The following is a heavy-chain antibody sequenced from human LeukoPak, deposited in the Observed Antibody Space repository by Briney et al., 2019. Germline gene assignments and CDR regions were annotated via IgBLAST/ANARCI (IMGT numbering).Heavy chain of an antibody. CDR1: GYTFTSYA. Sequence: ASVKVSCKASGYTFTSYAMNWVRRAPGQGLKWMGLINTNTGNPTYAQGFTGRFVFSLDTSVSTAYLQISSLKAEDTAVYYCAREKGSGSSDYWGQGTLVTVSS. V-gene: IGHV7-4-1*02. D-gene: IGHD3-10*01. CDR2: INTNTGNP. J-gene: IGHJ4*02. CDR3: AREKGSGSSDY.